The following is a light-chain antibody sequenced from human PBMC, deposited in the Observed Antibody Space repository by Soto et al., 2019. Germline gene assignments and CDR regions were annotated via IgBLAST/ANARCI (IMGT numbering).Light chain of an antibody. V-gene: IGKV3-20*01. Sequence: EIVLTQSPATLSLSPGERATLSCRASQSVGNYLAWFQHKPGQAPRLLFFGASSRASGIPDRFSGSGSGTDFALTISRLEPEDFAVYYCQQYGNSPQTFGQGTKVDIK. J-gene: IGKJ1*01. CDR3: QQYGNSPQT. CDR1: QSVGNY. CDR2: GAS.